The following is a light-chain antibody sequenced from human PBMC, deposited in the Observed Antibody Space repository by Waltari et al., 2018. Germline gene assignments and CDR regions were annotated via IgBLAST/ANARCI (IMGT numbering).Light chain of an antibody. Sequence: EIVMTQSPATLSVSQGERATLSCRASQSVSSNLAWYQQKPGQAPRLPIYGASTRATGIPARFSGSGSGTEFTLTISSLQSEDFAVYYCQQYNNWPRTFGQGTKVEIK. V-gene: IGKV3-15*01. CDR2: GAS. CDR1: QSVSSN. CDR3: QQYNNWPRT. J-gene: IGKJ1*01.